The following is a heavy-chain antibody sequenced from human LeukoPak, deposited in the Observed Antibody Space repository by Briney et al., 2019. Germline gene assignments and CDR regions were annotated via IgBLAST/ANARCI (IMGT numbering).Heavy chain of an antibody. CDR3: AKDITWFGESGTDY. CDR1: GFTFSDYY. V-gene: IGHV3-30*18. CDR2: ISYDGSNK. J-gene: IGHJ4*02. Sequence: PGGSLRLSCAASGFTFSDYYMSWIRQAPGKGLEWVAVISYDGSNKYYADSVKGRFTISRDNSKNTLYLQMNSLRAEDTAVYYCAKDITWFGESGTDYWGQGTLVTVSS. D-gene: IGHD3-10*01.